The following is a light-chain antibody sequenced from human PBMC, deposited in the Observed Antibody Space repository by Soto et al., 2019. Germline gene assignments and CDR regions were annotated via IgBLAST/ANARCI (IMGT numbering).Light chain of an antibody. J-gene: IGKJ1*01. CDR3: QQCDVSPWT. CDR2: DTS. V-gene: IGKV3-20*01. CDR1: QNVGSTC. Sequence: FVLTQSPVTLSLSPGEGATLSCRASQNVGSTCLAWYQQKPDQAPRLLIYDTSNRATGIPARFSGSGSGTDFTLTISGLEPEDFALYYCQQCDVSPWTFGQGTKVEI.